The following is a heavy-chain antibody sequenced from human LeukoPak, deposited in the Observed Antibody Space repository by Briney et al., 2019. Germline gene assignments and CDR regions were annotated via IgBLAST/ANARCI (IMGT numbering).Heavy chain of an antibody. CDR3: ARLETGIYYYDSRGHYSFDY. Sequence: GESLKISCKGSGYTFTNYWIGWVRQMPGKGLEWMGVIYPGDSHIKYSPSFQGQVTFSADNSISTAYLQWTSLKASDTAMFYCARLETGIYYYDSRGHYSFDYWGQGTLVTVSS. J-gene: IGHJ4*02. D-gene: IGHD3-22*01. CDR1: GYTFTNYW. V-gene: IGHV5-51*01. CDR2: IYPGDSHI.